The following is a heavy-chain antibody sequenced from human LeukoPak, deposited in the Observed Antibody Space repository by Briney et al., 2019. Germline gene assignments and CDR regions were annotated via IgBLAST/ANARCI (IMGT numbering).Heavy chain of an antibody. CDR2: IYTSGST. CDR1: GGSISSGSYY. V-gene: IGHV4-61*02. Sequence: SQTLSLTCTVSGGSISSGSYYWSWIRQPAGKGLEWIGRIYTSGSTNYNSSLKGRVTISVDTSKNQFSLKLSSVTAADTAVYYCARDHTYGVFDYWGQGTLVTVSS. D-gene: IGHD3-16*01. J-gene: IGHJ4*02. CDR3: ARDHTYGVFDY.